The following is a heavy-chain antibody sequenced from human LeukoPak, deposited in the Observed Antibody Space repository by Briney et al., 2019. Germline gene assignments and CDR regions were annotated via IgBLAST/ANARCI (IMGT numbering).Heavy chain of an antibody. CDR2: IRSDGSNK. Sequence: PGGSLRLSCAASGFTFSTYGMHWVRQAPGKGLEWVAFIRSDGSNKYYADSVKGRFSISRDNSKNTLYLQMSSLRPEDTAVYYCAKDSGVGMATTFSILGLWGQGTMVTVSS. CDR1: GFTFSTYG. V-gene: IGHV3-30*02. CDR3: AKDSGVGMATTFSILGL. D-gene: IGHD5-24*01. J-gene: IGHJ3*01.